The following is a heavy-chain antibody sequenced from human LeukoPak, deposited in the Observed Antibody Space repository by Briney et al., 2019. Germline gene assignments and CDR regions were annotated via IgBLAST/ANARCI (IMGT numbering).Heavy chain of an antibody. J-gene: IGHJ4*02. V-gene: IGHV1-2*02. D-gene: IGHD3-22*01. CDR3: ATDYYDSSGYYYFDY. Sequence: GASVKVSCKASGYTFTGYYMHWVRQAPGQGLEWMGWINPNSGGTNYAQKFQGRVTMTRDTSISTAYMELSRLRSDDTAVYYCATDYYDSSGYYYFDYWGQGTLATVSS. CDR2: INPNSGGT. CDR1: GYTFTGYY.